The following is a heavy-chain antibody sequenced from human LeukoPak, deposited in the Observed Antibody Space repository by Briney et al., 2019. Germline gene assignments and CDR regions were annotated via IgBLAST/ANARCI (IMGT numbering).Heavy chain of an antibody. CDR2: ISSSSSYI. V-gene: IGHV3-21*01. Sequence: PGGSLRLSCAASGFTFSSYSMNWVRQAPGKGLEWVSSISSSSSYIYYADSVKGRFTISRDNAKNSLYLQMNSLRAEDTAVYYCARDGDTGYSSSWGLDYWGQGTLVTVSS. CDR3: ARDGDTGYSSSWGLDY. CDR1: GFTFSSYS. D-gene: IGHD6-13*01. J-gene: IGHJ4*02.